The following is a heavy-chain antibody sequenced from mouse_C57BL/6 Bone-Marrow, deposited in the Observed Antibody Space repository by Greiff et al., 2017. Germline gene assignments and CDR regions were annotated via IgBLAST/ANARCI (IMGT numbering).Heavy chain of an antibody. CDR2: INPNNGGT. V-gene: IGHV1-18*01. CDR3: ARGGVVADWYFDV. CDR1: GYTFTDYN. D-gene: IGHD1-1*01. J-gene: IGHJ1*03. Sequence: VQLKESGPELVKPGASVKIPCKASGYTFTDYNMDWVKQSPGKSLEWIGDINPNNGGTIYNQKFKGKATLTVDKSSSTANMELRSLTSEDSAVYYCARGGVVADWYFDVWGTGTTVTVSS.